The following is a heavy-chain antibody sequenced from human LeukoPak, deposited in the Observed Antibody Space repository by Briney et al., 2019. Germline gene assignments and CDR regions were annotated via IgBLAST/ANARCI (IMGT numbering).Heavy chain of an antibody. CDR3: ARDSVGEQQLVLRWDLCY. J-gene: IGHJ4*02. V-gene: IGHV4-4*07. Sequence: SETLSLTCTVSGGSISSYYWSWIRQPAGKGLEWIGRIYTSGSTNYNPSLKSRVTMSVDTSKNQFSLKLSSVTAADTAVYYCARDSVGEQQLVLRWDLCYWGQGTLVTVSS. D-gene: IGHD6-13*01. CDR1: GGSISSYY. CDR2: IYTSGST.